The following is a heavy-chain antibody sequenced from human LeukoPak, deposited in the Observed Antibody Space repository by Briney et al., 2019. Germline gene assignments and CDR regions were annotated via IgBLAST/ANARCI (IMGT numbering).Heavy chain of an antibody. Sequence: GGSLRLSCAASGFTFSTYNMVWVRQAPGMGLEWVASVSSRSSAIYYSDSVKGRFTISRDNAKNSLYLQMNSLRAEDTAVYYCAVRSPFSYYYYMDVWGKGTTVTVSS. D-gene: IGHD3-10*01. CDR3: AVRSPFSYYYYMDV. V-gene: IGHV3-48*04. CDR1: GFTFSTYN. CDR2: VSSRSSAI. J-gene: IGHJ6*03.